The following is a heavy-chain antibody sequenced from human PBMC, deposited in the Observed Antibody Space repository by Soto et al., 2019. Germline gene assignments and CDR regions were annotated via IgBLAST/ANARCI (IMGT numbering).Heavy chain of an antibody. CDR1: GFTFSSYA. D-gene: IGHD6-19*01. J-gene: IGHJ6*02. V-gene: IGHV3-23*01. CDR3: AKEGAVAWGVHYYYGMDV. CDR2: ISGSGGST. Sequence: PGGSLRLSCAASGFTFSSYAMSWVRQAPGKGLEWVSAISGSGGSTYYADSVKGRFTISRDNSKNTLYLQMNSLRAEDMAVYYCAKEGAVAWGVHYYYGMDVWGQGTTVTVSS.